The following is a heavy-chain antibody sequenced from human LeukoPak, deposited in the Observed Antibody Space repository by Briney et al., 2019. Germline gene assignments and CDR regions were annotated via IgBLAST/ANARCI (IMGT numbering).Heavy chain of an antibody. J-gene: IGHJ4*02. CDR2: IIPISGIV. CDR1: RGTFAGYA. CDR3: ATFAEEAAAEGY. V-gene: IGHV1-69*10. D-gene: IGHD3-10*01. Sequence: SVKVSCKASRGTFAGYAVSWVRQAPGQGLEWMGGIIPISGIVKYAQKFQGRVTMTEDTSTDTAYMELSSLRSEDTAVYYCATFAEEAAAEGYWGQGTLVTVSS.